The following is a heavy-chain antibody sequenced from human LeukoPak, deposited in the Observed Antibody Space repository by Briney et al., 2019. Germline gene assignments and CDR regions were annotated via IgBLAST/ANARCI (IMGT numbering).Heavy chain of an antibody. CDR3: ARPNYYDSSGYYSPFDS. J-gene: IGHJ4*02. Sequence: PGGSLRLSCAASGLAFTSSSMHWVRQAPGKGLEWVAVIPSDGNNKYYIDSVKGRFTISRDNSKNTLYLQMNSLRAEDTAVYYCARPNYYDSSGYYSPFDSWGQGTLVTVSS. CDR2: IPSDGNNK. V-gene: IGHV3-30-3*01. CDR1: GLAFTSSS. D-gene: IGHD3-22*01.